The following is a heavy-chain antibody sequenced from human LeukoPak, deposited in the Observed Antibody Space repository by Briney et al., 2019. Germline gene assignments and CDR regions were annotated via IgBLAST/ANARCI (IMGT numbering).Heavy chain of an antibody. CDR2: IIPILGIA. Sequence: SVKVSRKASGGTFSSYAISWVRQAPGQGLEWMGRIIPILGIANYAQKFQGRVTITADKSTSTAYMELSSLRSEDTAVYYCAREMAPYYFDYWGQGTLVTVSS. CDR1: GGTFSSYA. CDR3: AREMAPYYFDY. J-gene: IGHJ4*02. D-gene: IGHD2-8*01. V-gene: IGHV1-69*04.